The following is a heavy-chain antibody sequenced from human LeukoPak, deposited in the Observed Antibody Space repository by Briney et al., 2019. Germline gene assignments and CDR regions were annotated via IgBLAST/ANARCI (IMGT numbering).Heavy chain of an antibody. CDR1: GGSISSSSYY. CDR2: IYYSGST. Sequence: PSETLSLTCTVSGGSISSSSYYWGWIRQPPGKGLEWIGSIYYSGSTYYNPSLKSRVTISVGTSKNQFSLKLSSVTAADTAVYYCARRHRPTYCSGGSCYSGFDPWGQGTLVTVSS. J-gene: IGHJ5*02. CDR3: ARRHRPTYCSGGSCYSGFDP. D-gene: IGHD2-15*01. V-gene: IGHV4-39*01.